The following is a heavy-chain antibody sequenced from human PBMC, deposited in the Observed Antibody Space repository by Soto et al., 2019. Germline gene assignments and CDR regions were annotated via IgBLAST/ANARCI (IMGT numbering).Heavy chain of an antibody. Sequence: EVQLVESGGGLVQPGGSLRLSCAASGFTFSSYWMSWVRQAPGRGLEWVANIKQDGSEKYYVESVKGRFTISRDNDKNSLYLKMSSLRAEDTAVYYCARGSSTSCYVSSWGQGTLVTVSS. J-gene: IGHJ5*02. CDR3: ARGSSTSCYVSS. D-gene: IGHD2-2*01. CDR2: IKQDGSEK. V-gene: IGHV3-7*01. CDR1: GFTFSSYW.